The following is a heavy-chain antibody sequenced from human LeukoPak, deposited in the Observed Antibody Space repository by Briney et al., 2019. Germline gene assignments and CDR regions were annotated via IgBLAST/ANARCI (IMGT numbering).Heavy chain of an antibody. D-gene: IGHD3-10*01. CDR2: INEVGTKE. Sequence: GGSLRLSCAASGFLFSDYGMNWVRQVPGKGLEWVANINEVGTKEDYVDSVRGRFTISRDNAKNTLYLQMNSLRAEDTGLYYRATRESSMARTHWGQGTLVTVSS. V-gene: IGHV3-7*01. CDR1: GFLFSDYG. J-gene: IGHJ4*02. CDR3: ATRESSMARTH.